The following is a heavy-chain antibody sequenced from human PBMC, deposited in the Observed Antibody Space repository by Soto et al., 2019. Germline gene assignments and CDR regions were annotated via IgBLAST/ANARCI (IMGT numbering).Heavy chain of an antibody. D-gene: IGHD3-3*01. J-gene: IGHJ4*02. Sequence: PSQTLSLTCAISGDSVSSNTAAWTWIRQSPSRGLEWLGRTFYRSQWFNDYALSVKGRLTINSDTSKNQFSLQLNSVTPEDTAVYYCAREFRSGDIFSDYWGQGTLVTVSS. CDR2: TFYRSQWFN. CDR3: AREFRSGDIFSDY. V-gene: IGHV6-1*01. CDR1: GDSVSSNTAA.